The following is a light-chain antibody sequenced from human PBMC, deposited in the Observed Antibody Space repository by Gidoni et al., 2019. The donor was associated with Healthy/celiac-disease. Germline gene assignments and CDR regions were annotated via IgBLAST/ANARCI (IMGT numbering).Light chain of an antibody. J-gene: IGKJ1*01. CDR2: GPS. V-gene: IGKV3-20*01. CDR3: QQYSSLTWT. CDR1: QKLNSNS. Sequence: EMALTQSPGTLSLSPGERATLSCRASQKLNSNSLAWFQQKPGQAPRLLLYGPSSRATGISDRFSGSGSGTDFTLTISRLEPGDSAVYSCQQYSSLTWTFGRGTKVEVK.